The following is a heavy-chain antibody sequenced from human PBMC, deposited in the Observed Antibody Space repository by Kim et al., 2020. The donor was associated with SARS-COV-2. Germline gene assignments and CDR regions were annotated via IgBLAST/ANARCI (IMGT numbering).Heavy chain of an antibody. V-gene: IGHV3-33*06. D-gene: IGHD3-16*01. CDR3: AKPSKGDYMTYYFDY. CDR2: IWYDGSNK. CDR1: GFTFSSYG. J-gene: IGHJ4*02. Sequence: GGSLRLSCEASGFTFSSYGMHWVRQAPGKGLEWVAVIWYDGSNKYYADSVKGRFTISRDNSKNTLYLQMNSLRAEDTAVYYCAKPSKGDYMTYYFDYWGQGTLVTVSS.